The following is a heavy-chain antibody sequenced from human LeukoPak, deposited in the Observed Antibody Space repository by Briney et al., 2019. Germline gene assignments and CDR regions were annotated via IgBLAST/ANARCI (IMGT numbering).Heavy chain of an antibody. D-gene: IGHD6-13*01. V-gene: IGHV3-30-3*01. Sequence: GRSLRLSCAASGFXFSSYAIHWVRQAPGKGQEWVAVISYDGSNKYYADSVKGRFTISRDNSKNTLYLQMNSLRAEDTAVYYCARDLFKLYSSSCDYWGQGTLVTVSS. CDR2: ISYDGSNK. CDR3: ARDLFKLYSSSCDY. J-gene: IGHJ4*02. CDR1: GFXFSSYA.